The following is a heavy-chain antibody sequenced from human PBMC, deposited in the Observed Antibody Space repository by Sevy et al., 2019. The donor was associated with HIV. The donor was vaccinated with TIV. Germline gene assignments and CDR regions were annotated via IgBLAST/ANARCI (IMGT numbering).Heavy chain of an antibody. J-gene: IGHJ4*02. Sequence: GGSLRLSCAASGFTFSSYWMSWVRQAPGKGLEWVANIKQDGSEKYYVDSVKGRFTISRDNAKNSLYLQMNSLRAEDTAVYYCARDSNYYDSSEYFDYWGQGTLVTVSS. CDR2: IKQDGSEK. CDR3: ARDSNYYDSSEYFDY. CDR1: GFTFSSYW. D-gene: IGHD3-22*01. V-gene: IGHV3-7*03.